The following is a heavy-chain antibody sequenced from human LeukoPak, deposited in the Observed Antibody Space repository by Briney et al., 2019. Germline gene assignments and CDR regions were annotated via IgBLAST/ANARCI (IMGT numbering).Heavy chain of an antibody. Sequence: PGGSLRLSCAASGFTFSSYGMHWVRQAPGKGLEWVAFIRYDGSNKYYADSVKGRFTISRDNSKNTLYLQTNSLRAEDTAVYYCAKVYSGYDLDAFDIWGQGTMVTVSS. CDR2: IRYDGSNK. CDR1: GFTFSSYG. D-gene: IGHD5-12*01. V-gene: IGHV3-30*02. CDR3: AKVYSGYDLDAFDI. J-gene: IGHJ3*02.